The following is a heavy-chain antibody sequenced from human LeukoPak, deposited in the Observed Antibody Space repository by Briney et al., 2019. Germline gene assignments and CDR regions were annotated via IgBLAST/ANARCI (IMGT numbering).Heavy chain of an antibody. D-gene: IGHD6-6*01. CDR2: ISPKSGDT. Sequence: ASVKVSCKASGYTFYGYYIHWVRQAPGQGLEWMGWISPKSGDTNYAQKFQGRVTMTRDTSISTAYMELSRLRSDDAAVYYCARAISSSPASYYYFYMDVWGKGTTVTVSS. V-gene: IGHV1-2*02. J-gene: IGHJ6*03. CDR1: GYTFYGYY. CDR3: ARAISSSPASYYYFYMDV.